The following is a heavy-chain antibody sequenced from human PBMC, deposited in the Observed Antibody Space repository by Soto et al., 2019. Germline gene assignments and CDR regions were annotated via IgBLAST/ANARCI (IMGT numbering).Heavy chain of an antibody. D-gene: IGHD3-22*01. CDR1: GYTFTSYD. V-gene: IGHV1-8*01. Sequence: ASVKVSCKASGYTFTSYDINWVRQATGQGLEWMGWMNPNSGNTGYAQKLQGRVTMTRNTSISTAYMELSSLRSEDTAVYYCARVPSDPYDSSGHDAFDIWGQGTMVTVSS. CDR2: MNPNSGNT. CDR3: ARVPSDPYDSSGHDAFDI. J-gene: IGHJ3*02.